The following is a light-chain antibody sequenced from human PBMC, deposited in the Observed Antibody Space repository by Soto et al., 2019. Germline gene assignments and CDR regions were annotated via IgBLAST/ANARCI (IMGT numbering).Light chain of an antibody. CDR2: STS. Sequence: EIVMTQSPATLSVSPGERATLSCRASQTIGSNLAWYQQKPGQAPRLLIYSTSTRATGIPARFSGSGSGTEFTLTISSLQSEDFAVYYCQQHNNWPTFSQGTKVEIK. J-gene: IGKJ1*01. V-gene: IGKV3-15*01. CDR1: QTIGSN. CDR3: QQHNNWPT.